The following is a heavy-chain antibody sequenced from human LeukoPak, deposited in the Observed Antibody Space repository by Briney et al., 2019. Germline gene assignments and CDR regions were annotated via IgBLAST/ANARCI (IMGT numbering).Heavy chain of an antibody. V-gene: IGHV1-2*02. D-gene: IGHD5-12*01. J-gene: IGHJ4*02. Sequence: ASVKGSCKASGYTFTGYYMHWVRQAPGQGLEWMGWINPNSGGTNYAQKFQGRVTMTRDTSISTAYMELSRLRSDDTAVYYCARDLPSGGYDQGAFDYWGQGTLVTVSS. CDR1: GYTFTGYY. CDR2: INPNSGGT. CDR3: ARDLPSGGYDQGAFDY.